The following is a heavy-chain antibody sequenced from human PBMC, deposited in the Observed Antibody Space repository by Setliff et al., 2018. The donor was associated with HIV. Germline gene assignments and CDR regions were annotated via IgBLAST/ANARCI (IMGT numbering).Heavy chain of an antibody. Sequence: SETLSLTCTVSGGSISSYYWSWIRQPPGKGLEWIGNIYHTGSSYYNPSLNDRATISLDTSKNQFSLKLNSVTAADTAVYYCARDVLDVWGQGTTVTVSS. J-gene: IGHJ6*02. CDR3: ARDVLDV. V-gene: IGHV4-59*04. CDR1: GGSISSYY. CDR2: IYHTGSS.